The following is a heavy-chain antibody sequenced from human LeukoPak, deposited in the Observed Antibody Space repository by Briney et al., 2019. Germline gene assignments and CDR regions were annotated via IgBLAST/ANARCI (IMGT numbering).Heavy chain of an antibody. CDR1: GFTFSSYA. J-gene: IGHJ4*02. CDR3: ARGSQGGSYYYGSGSYLKDFDY. D-gene: IGHD3-10*01. CDR2: ISYDGSNK. V-gene: IGHV3-30*04. Sequence: GGSLRLSCAASGFTFSSYAMHWVRQAPGKGLEWVAVISYDGSNKYYADSVKGRFTISRDNSKNTLYLQMNSLRAEDTAVYYCARGSQGGSYYYGSGSYLKDFDYWGQGTLVTVSS.